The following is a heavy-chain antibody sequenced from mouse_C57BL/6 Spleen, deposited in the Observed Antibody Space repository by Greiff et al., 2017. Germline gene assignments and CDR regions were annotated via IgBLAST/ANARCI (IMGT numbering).Heavy chain of an antibody. CDR1: GYAFSSYW. CDR3: ARWSSPYAMDY. Sequence: VQLQQSGAELVKPGASVKISCKASGYAFSSYWMNWVKQRPGKGLEWIGQIYPGDGDTNYNGKFKGKATLTADKSSSTAYMQLSSLTSEDSAVYFCARWSSPYAMDYWGQGTSVTVSS. V-gene: IGHV1-80*01. J-gene: IGHJ4*01. D-gene: IGHD1-1*01. CDR2: IYPGDGDT.